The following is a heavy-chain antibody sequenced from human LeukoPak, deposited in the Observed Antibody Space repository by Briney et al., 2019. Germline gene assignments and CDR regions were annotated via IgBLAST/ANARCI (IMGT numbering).Heavy chain of an antibody. J-gene: IGHJ4*02. V-gene: IGHV1-46*01. Sequence: GASVKVSCKASGYIFISYYIHWVRQAPGQGLEWMGVINPSDGSTNHAQKYQDRVTMTRDTSTRTVYMQLSSLRSDDTAVYYCARDVAREFDYWGQGTLVTVSS. CDR2: INPSDGST. CDR3: ARDVAREFDY. CDR1: GYIFISYY.